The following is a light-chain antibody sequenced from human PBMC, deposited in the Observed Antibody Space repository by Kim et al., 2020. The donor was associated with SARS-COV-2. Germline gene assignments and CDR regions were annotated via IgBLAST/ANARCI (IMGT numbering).Light chain of an antibody. CDR2: YDS. Sequence: ATGETAWITCGGNSIGSKSVHWYQQKPGQAPVLVIYYDSDRPSGIPERFSGSNSGNTATLTISRVEAGDEADYYCQVWDSSSDHRVFGGGTKLTVL. CDR3: QVWDSSSDHRV. J-gene: IGLJ3*02. CDR1: SIGSKS. V-gene: IGLV3-21*04.